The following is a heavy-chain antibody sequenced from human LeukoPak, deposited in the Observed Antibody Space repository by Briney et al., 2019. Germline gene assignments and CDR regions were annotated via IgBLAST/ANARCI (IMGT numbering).Heavy chain of an antibody. J-gene: IGHJ5*02. V-gene: IGHV1-8*01. CDR1: GYTFTSYD. D-gene: IGHD6-13*01. Sequence: ASVKVPCKASGYTFTSYDINLVRQATGQGLEWMGWMNPNSGNTGYAQKFQGRVTMTRNTSISTAYMELSSLRSEDTAVYYCAGEEQLVPRNWFDPWGQGTLVTVSS. CDR2: MNPNSGNT. CDR3: AGEEQLVPRNWFDP.